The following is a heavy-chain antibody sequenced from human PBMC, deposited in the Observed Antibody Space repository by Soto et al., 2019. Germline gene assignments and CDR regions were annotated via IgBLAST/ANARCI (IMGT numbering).Heavy chain of an antibody. CDR3: ARGRVLRFLEWLSTKYYYYYGMDV. J-gene: IGHJ6*02. CDR2: INHSGST. D-gene: IGHD3-3*01. V-gene: IGHV4-34*01. Sequence: PSETLSLTCAVYGGSFSGYYWSWIRQHPGKGLEWIGEINHSGSTNYHPSLKSRVTISVDTSKNQFSLKLSSVTAADTVVYYCARGRVLRFLEWLSTKYYYYYGMDVWGQGTTVTVSS. CDR1: GGSFSGYY.